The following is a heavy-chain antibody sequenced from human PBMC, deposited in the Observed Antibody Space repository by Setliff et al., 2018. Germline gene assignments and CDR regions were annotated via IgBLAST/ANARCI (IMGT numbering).Heavy chain of an antibody. J-gene: IGHJ3*02. CDR1: GYSFSNYW. V-gene: IGHV5-51*01. CDR3: ARLGYSDAFDI. D-gene: IGHD5-18*01. Sequence: LGESLKISCKGSGYSFSNYWIGWVRQMPGKGLEWMGVVYCGDSDTRYSPSFQGQVTMSADKSIRSAYLQWSSLKASDTAMYYCARLGYSDAFDIWGQGTMVTVSS. CDR2: VYCGDSDT.